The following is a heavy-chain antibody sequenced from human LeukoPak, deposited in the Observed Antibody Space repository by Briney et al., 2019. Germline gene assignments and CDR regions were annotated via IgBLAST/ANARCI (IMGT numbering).Heavy chain of an antibody. CDR1: GGSISSSSYY. J-gene: IGHJ4*02. V-gene: IGHV4-39*01. Sequence: PSETLALTCTVSGGSISSSSYYWGWIRQPPGKGLEWIGSIYYSGSTYYNPSLKSRVTISVDTSKNQFSLKLSSVTAADTAVYYCARSNIVVVPAAAFDYWGQGTLVTVS. D-gene: IGHD2-2*01. CDR3: ARSNIVVVPAAAFDY. CDR2: IYYSGST.